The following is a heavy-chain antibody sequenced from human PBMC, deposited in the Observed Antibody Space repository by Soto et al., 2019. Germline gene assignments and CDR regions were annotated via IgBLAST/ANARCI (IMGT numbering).Heavy chain of an antibody. CDR3: NTCSRGNCCGPVDA. CDR1: GFTFANAW. V-gene: IGHV3-15*01. J-gene: IGHJ6*04. Sequence: EVQLVESGGGLVKPGGSLRLSCAASGFTFANAWMSWVRQAPGKGLEWVGRVKSNSDGGTTDYAAPVKGRFTISRDDARNTLYLQMNSLEIEETAIYYCNTCSRGNCCGPVDAWGKGAGVTVSS. D-gene: IGHD2-15*01. CDR2: VKSNSDGGTT.